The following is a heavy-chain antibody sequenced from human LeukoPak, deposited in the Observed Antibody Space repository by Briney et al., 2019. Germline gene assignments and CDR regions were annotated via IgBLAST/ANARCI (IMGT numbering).Heavy chain of an antibody. CDR1: GFTVSSNY. CDR3: ARDFTNYYDSSSDAFDI. Sequence: GGSLRLSCAASGFTVSSNYMSWVRQAPGKGLEWVSVIYSGGSTYYADSVKGRFTISRDNSKNTLYLQMNSLRAEDTAVYYCARDFTNYYDSSSDAFDIWGQGTMVTVSS. J-gene: IGHJ3*02. CDR2: IYSGGST. D-gene: IGHD3-22*01. V-gene: IGHV3-53*01.